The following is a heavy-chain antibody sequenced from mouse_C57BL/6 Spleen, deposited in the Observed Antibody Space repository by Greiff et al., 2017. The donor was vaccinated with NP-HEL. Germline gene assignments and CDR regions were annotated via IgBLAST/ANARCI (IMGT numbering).Heavy chain of an antibody. CDR1: FSLSTSGMGL. Sequence: QVTLKESGPGILQPSQTLSMACTFSGFSLSTSGMGLSWLRKPSGMALVWLASIRNNDNYYNPSLKSRLTISMDTSNYQVFLKLASVDSAVAATYYGAWREREPAMDYRGQGPSVTVSS. V-gene: IGHV8-2*01. CDR2: RNNDNY. J-gene: IGHJ4*01. CDR3: WREREPAMDY.